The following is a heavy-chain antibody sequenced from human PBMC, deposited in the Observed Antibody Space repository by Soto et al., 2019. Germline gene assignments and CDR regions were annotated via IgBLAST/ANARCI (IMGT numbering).Heavy chain of an antibody. D-gene: IGHD6-19*01. CDR2: IYYSGST. Sequence: SETLSLTCTVSGGSISSYYWSWIQQPPGKGLEWIGYIYYSGSTNYNPSLKSRVTISVDTSKNQFSLKLSSVTAADTAVYYCARAAGTWRFDYWGQGTLVTVSS. V-gene: IGHV4-59*01. CDR1: GGSISSYY. CDR3: ARAAGTWRFDY. J-gene: IGHJ4*02.